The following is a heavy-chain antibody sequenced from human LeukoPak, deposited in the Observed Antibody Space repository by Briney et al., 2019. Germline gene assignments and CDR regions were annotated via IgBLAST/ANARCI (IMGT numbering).Heavy chain of an antibody. V-gene: IGHV1-18*01. CDR2: ISAYNGNT. D-gene: IGHD3-10*01. CDR1: GYTFTSYG. CDR3: ARVSMVRGVIIGWFDP. J-gene: IGHJ5*02. Sequence: ASVKVSCKASGYTFTSYGISWVRQAPGQGLEWMGWISAYNGNTNYAQKLQGRVTVTTDTSTSTAYMELRSLRSDDTAVYYCARVSMVRGVIIGWFDPWGQGTLVTVSS.